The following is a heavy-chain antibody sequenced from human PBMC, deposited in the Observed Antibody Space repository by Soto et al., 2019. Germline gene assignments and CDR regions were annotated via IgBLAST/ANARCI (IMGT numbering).Heavy chain of an antibody. CDR3: ARDRYKDYSRYGSGGMDV. Sequence: EVQLVESGGGLVQPGGSLRLSCAASGFTVTSNYMSWVRQAPGKGLEWVSIIYSGGAMYYADSVKGRLTISRDRSKNTLYLQMDSLRAEDTAVYYCARDRYKDYSRYGSGGMDVWGQGTTVTVSS. D-gene: IGHD3-10*01. CDR1: GFTVTSNY. CDR2: IYSGGAM. V-gene: IGHV3-66*01. J-gene: IGHJ6*02.